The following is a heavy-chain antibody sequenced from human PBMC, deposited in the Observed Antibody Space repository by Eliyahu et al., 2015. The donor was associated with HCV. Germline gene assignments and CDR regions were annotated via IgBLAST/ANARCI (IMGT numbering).Heavy chain of an antibody. Sequence: EVQLVQSGAEVKKPGESLKISXXGXGYXXTSYWIGWVRQLPGKGLEWMGSIYPXDSDTRYSPSFQGQVTISADKSISTAYLQWSSLKASDTAMYYCASRDYSGSDYYFDYWGQGTLVTVSS. J-gene: IGHJ4*02. V-gene: IGHV5-51*01. CDR1: GYXXTSYW. CDR2: IYPXDSDT. D-gene: IGHD1-26*01. CDR3: ASRDYSGSDYYFDY.